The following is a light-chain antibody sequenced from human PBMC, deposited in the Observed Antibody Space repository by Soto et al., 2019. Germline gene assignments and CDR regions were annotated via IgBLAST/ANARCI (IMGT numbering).Light chain of an antibody. CDR3: QQYNSYSRT. Sequence: DIQMTQSPSTLSASAGDRVTITCRASQSIGSWLAWYQQKPGKAPKLLIYKASSLQSGVPSRFSGSGSGTEFTLTISLLQPDDFATYYCQQYNSYSRTFGQGTKLDIK. J-gene: IGKJ1*01. CDR1: QSIGSW. CDR2: KAS. V-gene: IGKV1-5*03.